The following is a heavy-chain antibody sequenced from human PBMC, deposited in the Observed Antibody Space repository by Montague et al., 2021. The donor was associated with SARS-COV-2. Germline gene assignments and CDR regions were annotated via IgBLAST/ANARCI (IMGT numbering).Heavy chain of an antibody. Sequence: SLRLSCAASGFTFSSYAMHWVRQAPGKGLEWVAVISYDGSNKYYADSVKGRFTISRDNSKNTLYLQMNGLRAEDTAVYYCARDDPMTTNDYWGQGTLVTVSS. J-gene: IGHJ4*02. CDR1: GFTFSSYA. CDR2: ISYDGSNK. D-gene: IGHD4-17*01. CDR3: ARDDPMTTNDY. V-gene: IGHV3-30*04.